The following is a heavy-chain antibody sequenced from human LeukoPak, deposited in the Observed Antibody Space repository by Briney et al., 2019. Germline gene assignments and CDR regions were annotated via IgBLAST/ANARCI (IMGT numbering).Heavy chain of an antibody. J-gene: IGHJ6*03. D-gene: IGHD3-16*02. CDR2: INPDGSST. CDR1: EFTFSNYW. Sequence: PGGSLRLSCAASEFTFSNYWMHWVRQAPGKGLVWVSRINPDGSSTRYADSVNGRFTISRGNAKNTLYLQMNSLRDEDTAVYYCAKSWGYTRPYYNYMDVWGKGTTVTVSS. CDR3: AKSWGYTRPYYNYMDV. V-gene: IGHV3-74*01.